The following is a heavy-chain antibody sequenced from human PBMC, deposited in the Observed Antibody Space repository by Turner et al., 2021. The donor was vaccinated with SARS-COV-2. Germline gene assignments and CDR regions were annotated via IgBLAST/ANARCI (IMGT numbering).Heavy chain of an antibody. V-gene: IGHV1-2*02. D-gene: IGHD5-18*01. CDR3: ATDSYGTL. J-gene: IGHJ4*02. CDR1: GGTFSSYA. CDR2: ISPDSGGT. Sequence: QVQLVQSGAEVKKPGSSVKVSCKASGGTFSSYAINWVRQAPGQGLEWMGWISPDSGGTTYAQKFQCRVTMTRDTSISTAYMELSRLRSDDTAVYYCATDSYGTLWGQGTLVTVSS.